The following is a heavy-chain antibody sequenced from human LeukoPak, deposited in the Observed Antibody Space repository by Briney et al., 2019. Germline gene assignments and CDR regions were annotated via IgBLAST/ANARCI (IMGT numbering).Heavy chain of an antibody. Sequence: RGSLRLSCAASGFTFSSYAMSWVRPAPGKGLEWVSSISSSSTYIYYADSVKGRFTISRDNAKNSLYLQTNSLRAEDTAVYYCARDVFSLGSGRYVGGSFDVWGQGTMVTVSS. J-gene: IGHJ3*01. V-gene: IGHV3-21*01. D-gene: IGHD1-26*01. CDR2: ISSSSTYI. CDR3: ARDVFSLGSGRYVGGSFDV. CDR1: GFTFSSYA.